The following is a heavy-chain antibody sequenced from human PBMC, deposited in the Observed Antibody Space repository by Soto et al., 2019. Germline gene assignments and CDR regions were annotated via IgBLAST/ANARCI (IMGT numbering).Heavy chain of an antibody. CDR2: ISSSSSYI. V-gene: IGHV3-21*01. J-gene: IGHJ3*02. CDR1: GFTFSSYS. CDR3: ARDPTAGYDFWSGYYGGVGAFDI. Sequence: GGSLRLSCAASGFTFSSYSMNWVRQAPGKGLEWVSSISSSSSYIYYADSVKGRFTISRDNAKNSLYLQMNSLRAEDTAVYYCARDPTAGYDFWSGYYGGVGAFDIWGQGTMVTVSS. D-gene: IGHD3-3*01.